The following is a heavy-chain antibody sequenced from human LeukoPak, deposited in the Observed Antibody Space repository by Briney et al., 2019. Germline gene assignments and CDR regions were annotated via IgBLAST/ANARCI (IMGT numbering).Heavy chain of an antibody. J-gene: IGHJ5*02. Sequence: PAETLSLTCTVSGGSISSGSYYWSWIRQPAGKGLEWIGRIYTSGSTNYNPSLKSRVTIPVDTSKNQFSLKLSSVTAADTAVYYCARGATILGVVGNWFDPWGQGTLVTVSS. CDR2: IYTSGST. CDR1: GGSISSGSYY. CDR3: ARGATILGVVGNWFDP. V-gene: IGHV4-61*02. D-gene: IGHD3-3*01.